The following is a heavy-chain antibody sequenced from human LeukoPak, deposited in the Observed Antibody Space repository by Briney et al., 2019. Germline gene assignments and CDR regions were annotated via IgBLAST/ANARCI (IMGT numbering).Heavy chain of an antibody. CDR3: AHEAGFLEWLLSDPNFDY. CDR1: GFSLSTSGVG. J-gene: IGHJ4*02. CDR2: IYSYDDK. Sequence: SGPTLVNPTQTLTLTCTFSGFSLSTSGVGVGWIRRPPGKALEWLALIYSYDDKRSSPSQKSRLTITKDTSKNHVVLTMTNMVPVDTATYYCAHEAGFLEWLLSDPNFDYWGQGTLVTVSS. D-gene: IGHD3-3*01. V-gene: IGHV2-5*01.